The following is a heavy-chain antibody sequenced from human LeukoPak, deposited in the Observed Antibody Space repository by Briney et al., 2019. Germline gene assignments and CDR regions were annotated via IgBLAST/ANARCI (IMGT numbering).Heavy chain of an antibody. J-gene: IGHJ3*02. V-gene: IGHV4-34*01. D-gene: IGHD3-10*01. CDR3: ARLIPYYDAFDI. CDR2: INHSGGT. Sequence: GSLRVSCAASGFTVSSNYMSWVRQPPGEGLEWIGEINHSGGTNYHPSLKSRVTISVDTPKNQFSLKLSSVTAADTAVYYCARLIPYYDAFDIWGQGTMVTVSS. CDR1: GFTVSSNY.